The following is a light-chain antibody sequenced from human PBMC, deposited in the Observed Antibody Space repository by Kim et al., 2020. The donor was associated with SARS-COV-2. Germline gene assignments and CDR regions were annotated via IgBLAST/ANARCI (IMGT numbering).Light chain of an antibody. CDR2: DAS. CDR1: QNVNRN. V-gene: IGKV3-15*01. CDR3: QHYNNWPWT. Sequence: SPGERVTLSCRASQNVNRNLAWYQQKPGQTPRLLIYDASTRATGVPARFRGSGSGTELTLTISSLQSEDFAVYYCQHYNNWPWTFGQGTKV. J-gene: IGKJ1*01.